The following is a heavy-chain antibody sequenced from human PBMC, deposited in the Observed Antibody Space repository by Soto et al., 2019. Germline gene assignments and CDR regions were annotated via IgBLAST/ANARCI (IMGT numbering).Heavy chain of an antibody. D-gene: IGHD3-10*01. CDR3: ARHYYGSGSYLPTFDY. J-gene: IGHJ4*02. CDR2: ISYSGST. Sequence: SETLSLTCTVSGGSISRTTYFWGWIRQPPGKGLEWIGSISYSGSTFYNPSLKSRVTISVETSKNQFSLNLSSMTAADTAVYYCARHYYGSGSYLPTFDYWGQGTLVTVSS. V-gene: IGHV4-39*01. CDR1: GGSISRTTYF.